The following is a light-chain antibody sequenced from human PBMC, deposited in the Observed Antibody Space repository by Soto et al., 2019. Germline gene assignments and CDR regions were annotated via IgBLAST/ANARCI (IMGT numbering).Light chain of an antibody. CDR2: GAS. J-gene: IGKJ1*01. CDR1: QSVSSN. CDR3: QQYNNWPQT. Sequence: EVGMTRSPGTLSVSPGKRATLSCRASQSVSSNLAWYQQKPGQAPRLLIYGASTRATGIPARFSGSGSGTEFTLTISSLQSEDFAVYYCQQYNNWPQTFGQGTKVDI. V-gene: IGKV3-15*01.